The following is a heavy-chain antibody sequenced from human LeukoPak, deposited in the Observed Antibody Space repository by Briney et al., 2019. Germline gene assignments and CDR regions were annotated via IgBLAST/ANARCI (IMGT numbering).Heavy chain of an antibody. V-gene: IGHV3-23*01. CDR1: GFTFSSYN. J-gene: IGHJ4*02. CDR3: AKKGATTGDFDY. CDR2: ISGSGGDT. D-gene: IGHD1-26*01. Sequence: GGSLRLSCVASGFTFSSYNMNWVRQAPGKGPEWVSAISGSGGDTYYADSVKGRFTISRDNSKNTLYLQMNSLRAEDTAVYYCAKKGATTGDFDYWGQGTLVTVSS.